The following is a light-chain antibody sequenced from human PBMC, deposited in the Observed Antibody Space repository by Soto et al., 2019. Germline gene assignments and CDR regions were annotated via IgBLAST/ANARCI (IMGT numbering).Light chain of an antibody. CDR3: QQYNSYSRT. CDR1: QSISVS. CDR2: KAS. Sequence: IQMTQSPSTLSASVGDTVTITCRASQSISVSLAWYQQKPGKAPRLLIYKASSLESGVPSRFSGSGSGTEFTLTISSLQPDDFATYYCQQYNSYSRTFGQGTKVDNK. J-gene: IGKJ1*01. V-gene: IGKV1-5*03.